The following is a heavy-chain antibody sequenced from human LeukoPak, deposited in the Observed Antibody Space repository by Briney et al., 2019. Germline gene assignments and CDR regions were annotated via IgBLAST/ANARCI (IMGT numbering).Heavy chain of an antibody. CDR3: AKDRAPATIFLDY. Sequence: PGGSLRLSCAASGFTFSSYGMHWVRQAPGKGLEWVAVISYDGSNKYYADSVKGRFTISRDNSKNTLYLQMNSLRAEDTAVYYCAKDRAPATIFLDYWGQGTLVTVSS. V-gene: IGHV3-30*18. J-gene: IGHJ4*02. D-gene: IGHD3-9*01. CDR2: ISYDGSNK. CDR1: GFTFSSYG.